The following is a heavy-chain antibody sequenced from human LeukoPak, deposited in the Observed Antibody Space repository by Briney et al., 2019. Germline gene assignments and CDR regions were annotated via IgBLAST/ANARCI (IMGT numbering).Heavy chain of an antibody. CDR3: ARPGGGPIR. J-gene: IGHJ4*02. CDR1: GGSISSYY. D-gene: IGHD2-15*01. Sequence: PSETLSLTCTVSGGSISSYYWSWIRQPPGKGLEWIGYIYYSGSTNYNPSLKSRVTISVDTSKNQFSLKLSSVTAADTAIYYCARPGGGPIRWGQGTLVTVSS. CDR2: IYYSGST. V-gene: IGHV4-59*12.